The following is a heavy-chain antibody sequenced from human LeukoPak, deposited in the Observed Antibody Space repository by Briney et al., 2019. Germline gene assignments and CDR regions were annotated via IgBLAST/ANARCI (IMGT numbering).Heavy chain of an antibody. CDR2: ISFDGRNT. CDR3: AKADNFDFWRGYYYSFGMDV. Sequence: GGSLRLSCAASGFTFSSYGMHWVRQAPGKGLEWVAAISFDGRNTYYADSVKGRFTISRDNSQNTLYLQLNSLTDEDTAVYYSAKADNFDFWRGYYYSFGMDVWGQGTTVTVSS. J-gene: IGHJ6*02. CDR1: GFTFSSYG. V-gene: IGHV3-30*18. D-gene: IGHD3-3*01.